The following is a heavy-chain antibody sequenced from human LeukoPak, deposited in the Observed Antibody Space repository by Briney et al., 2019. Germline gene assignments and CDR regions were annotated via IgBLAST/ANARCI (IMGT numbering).Heavy chain of an antibody. CDR3: ASEGD. Sequence: GGCLRLSCAVSGSTVSSNYFSWVRQAPGKGLEWVSVIYTEGTTYYADSVKGRFIISRDNSKNTVYLQMNSLRVEDTAVYYCASEGDWGQGTLVTVSS. CDR2: IYTEGTT. V-gene: IGHV3-66*02. J-gene: IGHJ4*02. CDR1: GSTVSSNY. D-gene: IGHD3-16*01.